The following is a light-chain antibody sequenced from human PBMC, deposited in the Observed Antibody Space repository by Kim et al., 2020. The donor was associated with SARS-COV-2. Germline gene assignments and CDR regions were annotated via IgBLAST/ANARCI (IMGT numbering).Light chain of an antibody. CDR3: QQHYSAPLT. V-gene: IGKV4-1*01. Sequence: ATINCTSSQTILNSSKNKNSLAWDQQRPGQPPNLLISWTSTRASGVPDRFSGSGSGTDFTLTISSLQVEDVAVYYCQQHYSAPLTFGQGTRLEIK. CDR2: WTS. CDR1: QTILNSSKNKNS. J-gene: IGKJ5*01.